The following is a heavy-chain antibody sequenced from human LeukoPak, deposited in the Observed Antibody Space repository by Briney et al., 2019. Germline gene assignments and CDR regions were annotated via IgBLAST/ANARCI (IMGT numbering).Heavy chain of an antibody. CDR3: ARLNWSYADY. V-gene: IGHV3-7*01. J-gene: IGHJ4*02. CDR1: GFTFSSYW. D-gene: IGHD1-26*01. CDR2: IKEDGSEK. Sequence: PGGSLRLSCAASGFTFSSYWMSWVRQAPGKGLEWVANIKEDGSEKDYVDSVKGRFTISRDNGKNSLYLQMNSLRGEDTAVYYCARLNWSYADYWGQGTLVTVST.